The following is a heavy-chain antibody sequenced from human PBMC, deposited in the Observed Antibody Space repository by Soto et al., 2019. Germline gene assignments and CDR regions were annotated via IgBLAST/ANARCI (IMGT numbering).Heavy chain of an antibody. D-gene: IGHD3-3*01. Sequence: GESLKISCKGSGYSFTSYWISWVRQMPGKGLEWMGRIDPSDSYTNYSPSFQGHVTISADKSISTAYLQWSSLKASDTAMYYCARPGYDFWSGYYRQQDYYYYGMDVWGQGTTVTVPS. CDR1: GYSFTSYW. V-gene: IGHV5-10-1*01. CDR3: ARPGYDFWSGYYRQQDYYYYGMDV. J-gene: IGHJ6*02. CDR2: IDPSDSYT.